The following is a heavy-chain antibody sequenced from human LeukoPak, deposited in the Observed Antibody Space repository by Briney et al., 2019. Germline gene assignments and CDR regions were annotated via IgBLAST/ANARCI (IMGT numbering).Heavy chain of an antibody. V-gene: IGHV3-21*01. J-gene: IGHJ4*02. CDR2: ISSSGTYI. CDR3: ARDFLVFWAADGSDY. Sequence: AGGSLRLSCTASGFTLSTYSMNWVRQAPGKGLQWDSSISSSGTYIYYADSVKGRFTISRDKTKNSLYLQMNSVRDDDTAVYYCARDFLVFWAADGSDYWGQGTLVTVSS. CDR1: GFTLSTYS. D-gene: IGHD3/OR15-3a*01.